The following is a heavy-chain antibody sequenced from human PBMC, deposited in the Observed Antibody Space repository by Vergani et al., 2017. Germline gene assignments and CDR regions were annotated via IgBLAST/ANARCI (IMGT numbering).Heavy chain of an antibody. D-gene: IGHD3-16*02. CDR1: NYTFRSFG. V-gene: IGHV1-18*01. CDR3: AREGFYDNIRGTYRPPSYYGMGV. Sequence: QSQLVQSGAEVRKPWASLKVSCKSFNYTFRSFGITWVRQAPGQGLEWMGWISGFSGDTNYAQKFQDRVTMTTDTSTATAYMELRNLRSDDTAVYYCAREGFYDNIRGTYRPPSYYGMGVWGQGTKVTVAS. CDR2: ISGFSGDT. J-gene: IGHJ6*02.